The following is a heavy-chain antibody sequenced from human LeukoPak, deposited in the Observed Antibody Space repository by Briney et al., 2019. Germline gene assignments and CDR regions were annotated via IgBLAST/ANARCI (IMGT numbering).Heavy chain of an antibody. J-gene: IGHJ4*02. CDR1: GFTFSSYS. Sequence: GGSLRLSCAASGFTFSSYSMNWVRQAPGKGLEWVSSISSSSSYIYYADSVKGRFTISRDNAKNSLYLQMNSLRAEDTAVYYCARDNCSSTSCLFDYWGQGTLVTVSS. V-gene: IGHV3-21*01. D-gene: IGHD2-2*01. CDR2: ISSSSSYI. CDR3: ARDNCSSTSCLFDY.